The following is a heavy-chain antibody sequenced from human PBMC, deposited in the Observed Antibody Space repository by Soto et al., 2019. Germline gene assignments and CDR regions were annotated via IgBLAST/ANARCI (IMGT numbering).Heavy chain of an antibody. CDR2: ISAYNGNT. CDR3: ARYRPRQWFDP. CDR1: GYTFTSYG. J-gene: IGHJ5*02. D-gene: IGHD6-25*01. V-gene: IGHV1-18*01. Sequence: QVQLVQSGAEVKKPGASVKVSCKASGYTFTSYGISWVRQAPGQGLEWMGWISAYNGNTNYAQKLQGRFTMTTDTSTSTAYVELGSLRADDSAVYYCARYRPRQWFDPWGQGTLVTVSS.